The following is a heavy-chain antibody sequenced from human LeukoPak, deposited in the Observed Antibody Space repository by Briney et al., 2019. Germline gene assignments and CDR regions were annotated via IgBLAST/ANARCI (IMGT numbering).Heavy chain of an antibody. CDR1: GFTFSSYW. V-gene: IGHV3-7*01. Sequence: PGGSLRLSCAASGFTFSSYWMSWVRQAPGKGLEWVANIKQDGSEKYYVDSVKGRFTISRGNAKNSLYLQMNSLRAEDTAVYYCARGLPSGSYYFDYWGQGTLVTVSS. CDR2: IKQDGSEK. CDR3: ARGLPSGSYYFDY. D-gene: IGHD1-26*01. J-gene: IGHJ4*02.